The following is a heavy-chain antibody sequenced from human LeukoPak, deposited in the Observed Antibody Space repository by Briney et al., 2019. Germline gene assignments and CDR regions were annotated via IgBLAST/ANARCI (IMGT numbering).Heavy chain of an antibody. Sequence: GGSLRLSCAASGFTFSSYWMSWVRQAPGKGLEWVANIKQDGSEKYYVDSVKGRFTISRDNAKNSLYLQMNSLRAEDTAVYYCARGNSSGWQYYFDYWGQGTLVTVSS. V-gene: IGHV3-7*01. CDR2: IKQDGSEK. D-gene: IGHD6-19*01. CDR1: GFTFSSYW. CDR3: ARGNSSGWQYYFDY. J-gene: IGHJ4*02.